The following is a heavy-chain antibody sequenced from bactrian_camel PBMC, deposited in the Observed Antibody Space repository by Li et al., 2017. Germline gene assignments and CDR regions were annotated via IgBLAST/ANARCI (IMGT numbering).Heavy chain of an antibody. V-gene: IGHV3-3*01. D-gene: IGHD2*01. CDR1: GHTYIPYC. Sequence: HVQLVESGGGSVQAGGSLRLSCAASGHTYIPYCMGWFRRAPGKEREGVAAHPVGSMLTYYAEPVKGRFIISHDDAENTVYLQMNSLKPDDTDMYTCAAAQQLSANLMLNSFYYRHWGQGTQVTVSS. CDR3: AAAQQLSANLMLNSFYYRH. J-gene: IGHJ4*01. CDR2: HPVGSMLT.